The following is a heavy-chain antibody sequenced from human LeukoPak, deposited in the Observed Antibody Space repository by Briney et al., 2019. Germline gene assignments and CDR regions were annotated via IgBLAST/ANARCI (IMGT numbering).Heavy chain of an antibody. CDR3: ARDLGAVGSGSPFEVGY. J-gene: IGHJ4*02. V-gene: IGHV4-59*12. D-gene: IGHD3-10*01. CDR1: GVSITSYY. Sequence: PSETLSLTCSVSGVSITSYYWSWVRQPPGRGLEWIGYIYYTGSTNYNPSLKSRVTISVDTSKSQFSLKLSSVTAADTAVYYCARDLGAVGSGSPFEVGYWGQGSLVTVSS. CDR2: IYYTGST.